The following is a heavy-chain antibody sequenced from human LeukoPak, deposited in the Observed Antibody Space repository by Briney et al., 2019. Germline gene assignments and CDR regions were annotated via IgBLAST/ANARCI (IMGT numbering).Heavy chain of an antibody. V-gene: IGHV4-61*02. CDR2: IYTSGST. CDR1: GGSISSSSYY. CDR3: ARAVYNWNHHSFWFDP. D-gene: IGHD1-14*01. J-gene: IGHJ5*02. Sequence: PSETLSLTCTVSGGSISSSSYYWSWIRQPAGKGLEWIGRIYTSGSTNYNPSLKSRVTMSVDTSKNQFSLKLSSVTAADTAVYYCARAVYNWNHHSFWFDPWGQGTLVTVSS.